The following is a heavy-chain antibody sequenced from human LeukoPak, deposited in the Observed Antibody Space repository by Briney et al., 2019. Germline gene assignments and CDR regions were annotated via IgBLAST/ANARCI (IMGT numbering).Heavy chain of an antibody. V-gene: IGHV3-23*01. CDR2: ISGSGGST. Sequence: GGSLRLSCAASGFTFSSYAMSWVRQAPGKGLEWVSAISGSGGSTYYADSVKGRFTISRDNSKNTLHLQMNSLRAEDTAVYYCAFGLRLGELDYWGQGTLVTVSS. D-gene: IGHD3-16*01. CDR3: AFGLRLGELDY. CDR1: GFTFSSYA. J-gene: IGHJ4*02.